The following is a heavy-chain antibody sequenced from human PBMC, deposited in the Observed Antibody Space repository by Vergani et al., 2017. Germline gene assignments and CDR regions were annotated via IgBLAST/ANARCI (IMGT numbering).Heavy chain of an antibody. CDR3: ARVSHFTYCTNGVCLGHFDP. Sequence: QVQLQQWGAGLLKPSETLSLTCAVYGGSFSGYYWSWIRQPPGKGLEWIGEINHSGSTNYNPSLKSRVTISVDTSKNQFSLKLSSVTAADTAVYYCARVSHFTYCTNGVCLGHFDPWGQGTLVTVSS. CDR1: GGSFSGYY. D-gene: IGHD2-8*01. J-gene: IGHJ5*02. CDR2: INHSGST. V-gene: IGHV4-34*01.